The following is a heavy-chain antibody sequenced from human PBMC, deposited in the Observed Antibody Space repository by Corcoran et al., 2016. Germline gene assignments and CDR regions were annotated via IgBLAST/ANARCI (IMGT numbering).Heavy chain of an antibody. V-gene: IGHV3-49*03. CDR2: IRSKAYGGTT. CDR1: GFTFGDYA. Sequence: EVQLVESGGGLVQPGRSLRLSCTASGFTFGDYAMSWFRQAPGKGLEWVGFIRSKAYGGTTEYAASVKGRFAISRDDSKSIAYLQMNSLKTEDTAVYYWTRGRGSRAYDAFDIWGQGTMVTVSS. CDR3: TRGRGSRAYDAFDI. J-gene: IGHJ3*02. D-gene: IGHD3-10*01.